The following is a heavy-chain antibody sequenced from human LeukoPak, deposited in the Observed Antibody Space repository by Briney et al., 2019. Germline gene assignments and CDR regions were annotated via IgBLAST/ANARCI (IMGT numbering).Heavy chain of an antibody. Sequence: PGGSLRLSCAASGFTFTSYWMTWVRQAPGKGLEWVANINEDGSETYCVDSVKGRFTISRDNAKKSVDLQMNSLRAEDTAVYYCAKDRELGIGLSWGQGTLVTVSS. CDR1: GFTFTSYW. CDR3: AKDRELGIGLS. J-gene: IGHJ5*02. V-gene: IGHV3-7*01. CDR2: INEDGSET. D-gene: IGHD7-27*01.